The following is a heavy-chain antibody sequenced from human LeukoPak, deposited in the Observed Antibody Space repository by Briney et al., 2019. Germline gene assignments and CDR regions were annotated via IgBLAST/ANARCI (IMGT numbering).Heavy chain of an antibody. D-gene: IGHD1-7*01. J-gene: IGHJ4*02. CDR1: GFTFSSYR. CDR3: ARSSRELGGYALWEPMPPFDY. Sequence: PGGSLRLSCAASGFTFSSYRMNWVRQAPGKGLEWVSYISSSSSTIYYADSVKGRFTISRDNAKNSLYLQMNSLRAEDTAVYYCARSSRELGGYALWEPMPPFDYWGQGTLVTVSS. V-gene: IGHV3-48*01. CDR2: ISSSSSTI.